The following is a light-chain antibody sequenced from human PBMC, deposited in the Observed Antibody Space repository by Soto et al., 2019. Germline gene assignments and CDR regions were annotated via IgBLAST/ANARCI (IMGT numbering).Light chain of an antibody. J-gene: IGKJ2*01. CDR1: QSVRSN. CDR2: GAS. CDR3: LQDKHRYT. Sequence: EIVLTHSPVTLSLSPGERATLSCRAIQSVRSNLAWYQQKPGQAPRLPLYGASTRATGIPARFSGSWSGKKFTLSVRGIPAEAFSGYYCLQDKHRYTGAPGTRVEIK. V-gene: IGKV3-15*01.